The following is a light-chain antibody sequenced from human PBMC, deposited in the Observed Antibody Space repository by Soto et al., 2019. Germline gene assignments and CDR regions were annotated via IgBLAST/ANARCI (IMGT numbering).Light chain of an antibody. CDR3: HQDDRWR. CDR1: QSFNSIY. V-gene: IGKV3-20*01. CDR2: GAS. Sequence: DIVDTHRPGRLNVPQRERATLSCRASQSFNSIYLAWYQQKPGQAPRLLIYGASSRATGIPDRFSGSGSGTDFTLTIRRLEPENLAVYYCHQDDRWRFGGGTKVDIK. J-gene: IGKJ4*02.